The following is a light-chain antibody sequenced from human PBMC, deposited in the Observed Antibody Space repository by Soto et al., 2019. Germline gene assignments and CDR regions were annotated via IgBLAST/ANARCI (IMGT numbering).Light chain of an antibody. J-gene: IGKJ1*01. V-gene: IGKV1-27*01. CDR2: VAS. CDR1: QGISNY. Sequence: DIQMTQSPSSLSASVGDRVTITCRASQGISNYLAWYQQQPGKVPKLLIYVASTLHSGVPSRFSGSGSATDITLTISSLQPADVATYYCQKYNSAPWTFGQGTKVEIK. CDR3: QKYNSAPWT.